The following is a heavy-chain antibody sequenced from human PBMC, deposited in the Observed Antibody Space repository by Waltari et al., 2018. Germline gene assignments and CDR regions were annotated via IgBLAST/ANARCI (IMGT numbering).Heavy chain of an antibody. Sequence: EEQLLESGGGQVQPGGSLRLSCEVSGFPFNTYAMSWVRQTPGKGLECISYISGTGASTYYADSVKGRLTISRDNSKNKLYLQMDSLRTEDTAMYYCVKNSGYTNSWRDLWGQGTLVTVSS. CDR3: VKNSGYTNSWRDL. CDR2: ISGTGAST. D-gene: IGHD5-12*01. J-gene: IGHJ4*02. CDR1: GFPFNTYA. V-gene: IGHV3-23*01.